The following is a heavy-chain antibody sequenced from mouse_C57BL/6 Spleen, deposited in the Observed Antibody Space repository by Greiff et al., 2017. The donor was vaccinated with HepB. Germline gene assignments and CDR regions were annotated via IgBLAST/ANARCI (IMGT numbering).Heavy chain of an antibody. V-gene: IGHV1-50*01. CDR2: IDPSDGYT. D-gene: IGHD1-1*01. CDR3: ARWERDGYVGY. J-gene: IGHJ2*01. Sequence: VQLQQPGAELVKPGASVKLSCKASGYTFTSYGMQWVKQRTGQGLEWIGEIDPSDGYTNYNEKFKGKATMTADKSSSTAYMQLSSLTSEDSAVYSCARWERDGYVGYWGQGTTLTVSS. CDR1: GYTFTSYG.